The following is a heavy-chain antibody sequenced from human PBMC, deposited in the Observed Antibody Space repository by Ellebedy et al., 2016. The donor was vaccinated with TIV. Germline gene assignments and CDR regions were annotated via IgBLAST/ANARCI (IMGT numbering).Heavy chain of an antibody. CDR2: IYYTGST. V-gene: IGHV4-39*01. Sequence: SETLSLXCAVSGDSISGSNYYWGWIRHSPGRGLEWIGTIYYTGSTYYHPSLKSRVAMSVDTSKNQFSLRLNSVTAADTAVYYCARHWHHNSRADHWGQGTLVTVSS. J-gene: IGHJ4*02. D-gene: IGHD2/OR15-2a*01. CDR3: ARHWHHNSRADH. CDR1: GDSISGSNYY.